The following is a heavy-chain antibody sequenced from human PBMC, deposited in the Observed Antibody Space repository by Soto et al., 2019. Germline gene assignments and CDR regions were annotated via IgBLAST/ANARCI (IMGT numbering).Heavy chain of an antibody. J-gene: IGHJ4*02. CDR3: VKDALTTVAYYFDY. Sequence: HPGGSLRLSCEVSGFRFDDYGVHWVRQAPGKGLEWIAGISRDSRSISYGASMKGRFTISRDNAKNSLYLQLNSLRADDTAFYYCVKDALTTVAYYFDYWGQGALVTVSS. CDR2: ISRDSRSI. D-gene: IGHD4-17*01. CDR1: GFRFDDYG. V-gene: IGHV3-9*01.